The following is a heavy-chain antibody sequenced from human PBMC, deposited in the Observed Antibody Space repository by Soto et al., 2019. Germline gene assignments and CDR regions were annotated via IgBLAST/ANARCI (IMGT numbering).Heavy chain of an antibody. CDR3: VGVSLAGS. D-gene: IGHD6-19*01. CDR1: GFHFSAYW. Sequence: EVQLVDSGGGLVQPGGSLRLSCVASGFHFSAYWMSWVRQAPGKGLEWVAKIKKDGSDKYYVDSVKGRFTISRDNAKNSLYLQMNSLRAEDTAVYYCVGVSLAGSWGQGTLVTVSS. CDR2: IKKDGSDK. J-gene: IGHJ4*02. V-gene: IGHV3-7*01.